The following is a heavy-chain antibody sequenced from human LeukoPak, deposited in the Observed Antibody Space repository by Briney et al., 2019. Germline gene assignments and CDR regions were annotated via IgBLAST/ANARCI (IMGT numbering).Heavy chain of an antibody. CDR1: GFIFSDYY. D-gene: IGHD6-13*01. CDR2: ISRSGSPI. CDR3: AKGRPYSSSWYVGSFDY. V-gene: IGHV3-11*01. J-gene: IGHJ4*02. Sequence: GGSLKLSCAASGFIFSDYYMSWIRQAPGKGLEWLSYISRSGSPIYYADSVKGRFTISRDNSKNTLYLQMNSLRAEDTAVYYCAKGRPYSSSWYVGSFDYWGQGTLVTVSS.